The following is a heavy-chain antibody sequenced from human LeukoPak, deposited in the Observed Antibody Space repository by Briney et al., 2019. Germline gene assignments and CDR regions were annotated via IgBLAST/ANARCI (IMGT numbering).Heavy chain of an antibody. Sequence: SETLSLTCTVSGGSISSYYWSWIRLPPGKGLEWIGYIYYSGSTNYNPSLKSRVTISVDTSKNQFSLKLSSVTAADTAVYYCARHIGGSGSHDAFDIWGQGTMVTVSS. CDR1: GGSISSYY. CDR3: ARHIGGSGSHDAFDI. CDR2: IYYSGST. D-gene: IGHD3-10*01. J-gene: IGHJ3*02. V-gene: IGHV4-59*08.